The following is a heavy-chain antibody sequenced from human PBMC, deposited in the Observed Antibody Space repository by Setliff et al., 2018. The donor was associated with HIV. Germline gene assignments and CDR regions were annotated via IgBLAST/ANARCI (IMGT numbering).Heavy chain of an antibody. CDR2: ISTGGAT. V-gene: IGHV4-61*09. J-gene: IGHJ3*01. D-gene: IGHD1-26*01. Sequence: SETLSLTCTVSGGSISSGSYYWNWIRQPAGKGLEWVGQISTGGATDYNSSLKSRVTISLDKSKNQFSLRLNSVTAADTAVYYCARVLDGNHYDAFNFWGQGTTVTVS. CDR3: ARVLDGNHYDAFNF. CDR1: GGSISSGSYY.